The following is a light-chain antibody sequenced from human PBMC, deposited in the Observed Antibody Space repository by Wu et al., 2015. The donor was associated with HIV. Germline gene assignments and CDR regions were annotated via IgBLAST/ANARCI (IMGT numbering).Light chain of an antibody. V-gene: IGKV3-11*01. CDR1: HIISSSS. Sequence: SCRASHIISSSSLAWYQKKPGQPPRVVIYDASNRATGIPARFSGSGSGTDFTLTISSLEPEDFAVYYCQQRSNWPSITFGQGTRLEIK. CDR3: QQRSNWPSIT. J-gene: IGKJ5*01. CDR2: DAS.